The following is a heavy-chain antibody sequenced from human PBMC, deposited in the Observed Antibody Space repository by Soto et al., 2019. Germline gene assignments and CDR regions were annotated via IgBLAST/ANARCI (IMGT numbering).Heavy chain of an antibody. D-gene: IGHD4-17*01. CDR1: GNSFTSYT. J-gene: IGHJ4*02. CDR2: ISGGSGKT. V-gene: IGHV1-3*01. Sequence: QVQLVQSGAEVKKPGASVTVSCKASGNSFTSYTIHWIRQAPGQRLEWMGWISGGSGKTKYSQKFQDRVTITRDTSANTAYVELSSLRSEDTAVYYCARDPVLDNWGQGTPVTVSS. CDR3: ARDPVLDN.